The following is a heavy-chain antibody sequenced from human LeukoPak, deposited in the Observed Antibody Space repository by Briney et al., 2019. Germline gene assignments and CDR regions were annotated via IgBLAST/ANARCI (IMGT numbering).Heavy chain of an antibody. CDR1: GGSISSDNW. Sequence: SETLSLTCAVSGGSISSDNWWSWIRQPPGKGLEWIGEVLRSGSTNYNPSLKSRVTMSIDKSKNQFSLKVNSVTAADTAVYYYATYYDTSGYRFDYWGQGTLVTVSS. V-gene: IGHV4-4*02. CDR3: ATYYDTSGYRFDY. CDR2: VLRSGST. J-gene: IGHJ4*02. D-gene: IGHD3-22*01.